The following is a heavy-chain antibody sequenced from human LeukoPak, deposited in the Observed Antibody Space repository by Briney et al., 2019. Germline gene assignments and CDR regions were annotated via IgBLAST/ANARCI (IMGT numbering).Heavy chain of an antibody. Sequence: ASVKVSCKASGFTFTSYDFNWVRQATGQGLEWLGWMSPNNGDAGYAQKFQGRVTTTRDTSTNTAYMELSALTSEDTAVYYCARNPPRTGDFNSWGQGALVTVSS. CDR2: MSPNNGDA. V-gene: IGHV1-8*01. CDR3: ARNPPRTGDFNS. J-gene: IGHJ4*02. CDR1: GFTFTSYD. D-gene: IGHD7-27*01.